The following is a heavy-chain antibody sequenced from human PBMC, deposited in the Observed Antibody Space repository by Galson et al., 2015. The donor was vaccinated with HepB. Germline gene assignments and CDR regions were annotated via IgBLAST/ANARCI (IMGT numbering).Heavy chain of an antibody. CDR3: AKADNWNPWGGNNYFYYMDL. CDR1: GGNFKTYV. J-gene: IGHJ6*03. V-gene: IGHV1-69*13. D-gene: IGHD1-20*01. CDR2: INPTFETA. Sequence: SVKVSCKASGGNFKTYVISWVRQVPGQGLEWMGGINPTFETANYAQKFQGRVTITADESTSTAYMELRSLTSEDTAVYYCAKADNWNPWGGNNYFYYMDLWGKGTTVTVS.